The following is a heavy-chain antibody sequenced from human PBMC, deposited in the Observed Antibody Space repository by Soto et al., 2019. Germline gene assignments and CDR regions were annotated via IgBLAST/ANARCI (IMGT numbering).Heavy chain of an antibody. J-gene: IGHJ6*02. CDR2: ISSSSSYI. V-gene: IGHV3-21*01. Sequence: EVQLVESGGGLVKPGGSLRLSCAASGFTFSSYSMNWVRQAPGKGLEWVSSISSSSSYIYYADSVKGRFTISRDNAKNSLYLQMNSRRAEDTAVYYCARNPQVYYGMDVWGQGTTVTVSS. CDR1: GFTFSSYS. CDR3: ARNPQVYYGMDV.